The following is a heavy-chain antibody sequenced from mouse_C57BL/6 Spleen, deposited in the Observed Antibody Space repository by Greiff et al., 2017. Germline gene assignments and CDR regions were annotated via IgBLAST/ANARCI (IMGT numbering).Heavy chain of an antibody. CDR1: GFSLTSYG. Sequence: VKLMESGPGLVQPSQSLSITCTVSGFSLTSYGVHWVRQSPGKGLEWLGVIWSGGSTDYNAAFISSLSISKDNSKSQVFFKMNSLQADDTAIYYCARHIGNYNYAMDYWGQGTSVTVSS. CDR3: ARHIGNYNYAMDY. V-gene: IGHV2-2*01. J-gene: IGHJ4*01. D-gene: IGHD2-1*01. CDR2: IWSGGST.